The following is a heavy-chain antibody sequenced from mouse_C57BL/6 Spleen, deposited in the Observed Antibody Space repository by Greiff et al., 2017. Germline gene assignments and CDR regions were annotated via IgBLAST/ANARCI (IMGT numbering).Heavy chain of an antibody. D-gene: IGHD2-5*01. Sequence: EVKLVESGGGLVKPGGSLKLSCAASGFTFSSYAMSWVRQTPETRLEWVATISDGGSYTYYPDNVKGRFTISRDNAKNNLYLQMSHLKSEDTAMYYCARDASYSNYPYAMDYWGQGTSVTVAS. CDR2: ISDGGSYT. CDR3: ARDASYSNYPYAMDY. J-gene: IGHJ4*01. V-gene: IGHV5-4*01. CDR1: GFTFSSYA.